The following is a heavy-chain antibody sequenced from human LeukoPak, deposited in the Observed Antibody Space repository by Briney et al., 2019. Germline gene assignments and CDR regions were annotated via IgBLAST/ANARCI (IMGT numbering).Heavy chain of an antibody. CDR3: ARGYDSSGYYATFVGDY. V-gene: IGHV3-73*01. D-gene: IGHD3-22*01. CDR1: GFTFSGST. J-gene: IGHJ4*02. Sequence: PGGSLRLSCAASGFTFSGSTMHWVRQASGKGLEWVGRIRSKTSSYATAYTASVKGRFTISRDDSKNTAYLQMNSLKTEDTAVYYCARGYDSSGYYATFVGDYWGQGTLVTVSS. CDR2: IRSKTSSYAT.